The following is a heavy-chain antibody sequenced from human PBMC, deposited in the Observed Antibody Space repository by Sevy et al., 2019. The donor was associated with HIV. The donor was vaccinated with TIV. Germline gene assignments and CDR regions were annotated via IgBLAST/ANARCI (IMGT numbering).Heavy chain of an antibody. D-gene: IGHD5-18*01. CDR3: ARERVDTSMVSFDF. CDR2: IIPVIVAS. J-gene: IGHJ4*02. V-gene: IGHV1-69*13. CDR1: GDTFSTNS. Sequence: ASVKVSCKTYGDTFSTNSINWVRQAPGQGLEWLGGIIPVIVASNYAQKFRDRVTITADASTTTVYMEMSGLKSDDTAVYYCARERVDTSMVSFDFWGQGTPVTVSS.